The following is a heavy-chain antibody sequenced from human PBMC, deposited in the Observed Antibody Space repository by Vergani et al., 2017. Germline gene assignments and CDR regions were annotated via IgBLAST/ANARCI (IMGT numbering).Heavy chain of an antibody. J-gene: IGHJ4*02. CDR1: GGSISSGGYY. CDR2: IFSNDEK. V-gene: IGHV2-26*01. D-gene: IGHD5-18*01. Sequence: QVQLVQSGAEVKKPGSSVKVSCTVSGGSISSGGYYWSWIRQHPGKGLEWLAHIFSNDEKSYSTSLKSRLTISKDTSKSQVVLTMTNMDPVDTATYYCARILNTAMVNDYWGQGTLVTVSS. CDR3: ARILNTAMVNDY.